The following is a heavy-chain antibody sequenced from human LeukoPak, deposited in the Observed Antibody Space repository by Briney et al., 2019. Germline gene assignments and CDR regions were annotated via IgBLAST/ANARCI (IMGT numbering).Heavy chain of an antibody. Sequence: GGSLRLSCAASGFTFSTYAMSWVRQIPGKGLEWVSAISGSDDGTYYADSVKGRFTISRDISKNTLFLQMNALRAEDTAVYYCATHSGGYWGQGTLVTVSS. V-gene: IGHV3-23*01. CDR2: ISGSDDGT. D-gene: IGHD3-16*01. CDR3: ATHSGGY. J-gene: IGHJ4*02. CDR1: GFTFSTYA.